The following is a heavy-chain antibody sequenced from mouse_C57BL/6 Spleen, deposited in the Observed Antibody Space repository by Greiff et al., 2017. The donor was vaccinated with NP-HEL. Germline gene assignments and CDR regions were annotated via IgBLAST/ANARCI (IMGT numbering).Heavy chain of an antibody. CDR3: ARQVSSGRFAY. CDR1: GFTFSSYG. J-gene: IGHJ3*01. D-gene: IGHD3-2*02. V-gene: IGHV5-6*01. CDR2: ISSGGSYT. Sequence: EVKLVESGGDLVKPGGSLKLSCAASGFTFSSYGMSWVRQTPDKRLEWVATISSGGSYTYYPDSVKGRFTISRDNAKNTLYLQMSSLKSEDTAMYYCARQVSSGRFAYWGQGTLVTVSA.